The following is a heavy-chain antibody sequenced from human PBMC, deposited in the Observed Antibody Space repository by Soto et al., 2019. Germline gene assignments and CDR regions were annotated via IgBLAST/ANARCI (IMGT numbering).Heavy chain of an antibody. CDR1: GFTFSSYS. CDR3: ARAFTPGIAAAGSDY. Sequence: GGSLRLSCAASGFTFSSYSMNWVRQAPGKGLEWVSSISSSSSYIYYADSVKGRFTISRDNAKNSLYLQMNSLRAEDTAVYYCARAFTPGIAAAGSDYWGQGTLVTVSS. V-gene: IGHV3-21*01. J-gene: IGHJ4*02. D-gene: IGHD6-13*01. CDR2: ISSSSSYI.